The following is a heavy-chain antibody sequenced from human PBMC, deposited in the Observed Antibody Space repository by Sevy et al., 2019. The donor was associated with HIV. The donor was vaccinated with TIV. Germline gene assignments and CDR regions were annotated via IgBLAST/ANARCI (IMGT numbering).Heavy chain of an antibody. D-gene: IGHD4-17*01. Sequence: GGSLRLSCEASGFTFRSYDMHWVRQAPGKGLEWVAVISYDGSNKYYADSVKGRFTISRDNSKNTLYLQVKSLRTEDTAVYYCARDQHDYAGNLRTGWFDPWGQGTLVTVSS. J-gene: IGHJ5*02. V-gene: IGHV3-30*19. CDR2: ISYDGSNK. CDR3: ARDQHDYAGNLRTGWFDP. CDR1: GFTFRSYD.